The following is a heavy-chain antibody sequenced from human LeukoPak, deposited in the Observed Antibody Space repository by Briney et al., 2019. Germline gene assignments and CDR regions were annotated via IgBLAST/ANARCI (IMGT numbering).Heavy chain of an antibody. Sequence: GGSLRLSCATSGFKFDDYAMHWVRQAPGRGLEWISGITWNSGRLDYADSVKGRFTISRDSDKKSLYLQMNSLRPQDTAVYYCAKGAQQYKYFDSWGPGTLVTVS. CDR2: ITWNSGRL. D-gene: IGHD1-14*01. J-gene: IGHJ4*02. CDR1: GFKFDDYA. V-gene: IGHV3-9*01. CDR3: AKGAQQYKYFDS.